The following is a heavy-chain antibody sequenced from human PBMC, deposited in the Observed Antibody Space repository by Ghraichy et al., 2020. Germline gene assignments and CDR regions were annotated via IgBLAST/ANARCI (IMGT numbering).Heavy chain of an antibody. CDR2: ISSSGSTI. V-gene: IGHV3-48*03. Sequence: GGSLRLSCAASGFTFSSYEMNWVRQAPGKGLEWVSYISSSGSTIYYADSVKGRFTISRDNAKNSLYLQMNSLRAEDTAVYYCARGGTMIVTLYYFDYWGQGTLVTVSS. CDR3: ARGGTMIVTLYYFDY. D-gene: IGHD3-22*01. J-gene: IGHJ4*02. CDR1: GFTFSSYE.